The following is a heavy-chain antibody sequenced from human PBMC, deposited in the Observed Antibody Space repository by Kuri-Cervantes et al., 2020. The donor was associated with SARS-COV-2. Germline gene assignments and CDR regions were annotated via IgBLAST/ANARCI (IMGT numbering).Heavy chain of an antibody. D-gene: IGHD5-18*01. V-gene: IGHV3-30*04. CDR2: ISYDGSNK. Sequence: GGSLRLSCAASGFTFSSYAMHWVRQAPGKGLEWVAVISYDGSNKYYADSVKGRFTISRDNSKNTLYLQMNSLRAEDTAVYYCARDRGGYSYGGAGDYWGQGTLVTVSS. CDR1: GFTFSSYA. CDR3: ARDRGGYSYGGAGDY. J-gene: IGHJ4*02.